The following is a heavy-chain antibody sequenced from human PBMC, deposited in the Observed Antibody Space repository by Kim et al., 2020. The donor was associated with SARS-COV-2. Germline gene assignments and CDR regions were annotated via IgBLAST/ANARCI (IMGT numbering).Heavy chain of an antibody. CDR2: ISSSTTYI. D-gene: IGHD6-6*01. CDR3: ASHRSPYSSSAFDY. Sequence: GGSLRLSCAASGFTFSTYNMNWVRQAPGKGLEWVSSISSSTTYIYYADSVKGRFTISRDNAKNSLYLQMNSPRAEDTAVYYCASHRSPYSSSAFDYWGQGTLVTVSS. CDR1: GFTFSTYN. V-gene: IGHV3-21*01. J-gene: IGHJ4*02.